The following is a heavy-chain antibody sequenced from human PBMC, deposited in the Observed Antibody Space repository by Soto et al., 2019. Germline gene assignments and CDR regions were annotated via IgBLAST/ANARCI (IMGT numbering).Heavy chain of an antibody. D-gene: IGHD3-22*01. CDR1: GGTFSSYA. CDR3: ARAITMIVVVTGGFDH. Sequence: ASVKVSCKASGGTFSSYAISWVRQAPGQGLEWMGGIIPIFGTANHAQKFQGRVTITADESTSTAYMELSSLRSEDTAVYYCARAITMIVVVTGGFDHWGQGTLVTVSS. J-gene: IGHJ5*02. V-gene: IGHV1-69*13. CDR2: IIPIFGTA.